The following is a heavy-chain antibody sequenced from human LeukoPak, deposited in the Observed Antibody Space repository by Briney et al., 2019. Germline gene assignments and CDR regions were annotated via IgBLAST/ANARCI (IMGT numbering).Heavy chain of an antibody. Sequence: GASVKVSCKASGYTFTGYYMHWVRQAPGQGLEWMGRINPNSGGTNYAQKFQGRVTMTRDTSISTAYMELSRLRSDDTAVYYCARALVPAAWGPMPVVFYYYYGMDVWGQGTTVTVSS. J-gene: IGHJ6*02. D-gene: IGHD2-2*01. CDR1: GYTFTGYY. CDR2: INPNSGGT. CDR3: ARALVPAAWGPMPVVFYYYYGMDV. V-gene: IGHV1-2*06.